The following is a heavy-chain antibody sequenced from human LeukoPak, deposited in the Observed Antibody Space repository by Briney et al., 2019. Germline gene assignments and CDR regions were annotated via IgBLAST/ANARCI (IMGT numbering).Heavy chain of an antibody. D-gene: IGHD3-10*02. CDR1: GFTFSTYW. Sequence: GGSLRLSCAASGFTFSTYWMHWVRQAPGKGLVWVSRINSDGSSISYADSVKGRFTISRDNAKNTLYLQMNSLRAEDTAVYYCAELGITMIGGVWGKGTTVTISS. V-gene: IGHV3-74*01. CDR3: AELGITMIGGV. CDR2: INSDGSSI. J-gene: IGHJ6*04.